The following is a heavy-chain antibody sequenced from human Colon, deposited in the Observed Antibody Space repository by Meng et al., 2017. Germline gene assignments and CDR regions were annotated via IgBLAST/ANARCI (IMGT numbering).Heavy chain of an antibody. CDR2: MSDSGTT. CDR1: GGSITSGRYH. V-gene: IGHV4-31*03. Sequence: QVHLHESGPGLGRPSDGLSLVCTVTGGSITSGRYHWSWVRQPPGKGLEYIGFMSDSGTTDYNPSLRSRVSISEIGSSKNQFSLILRSVTAADTATYFCARDTLYGTDYWGQGVLVTVSS. J-gene: IGHJ4*02. CDR3: ARDTLYGTDY. D-gene: IGHD4-17*01.